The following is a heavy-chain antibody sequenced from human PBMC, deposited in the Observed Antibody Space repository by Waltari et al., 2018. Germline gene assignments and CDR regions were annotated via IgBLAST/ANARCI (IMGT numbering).Heavy chain of an antibody. Sequence: QVQLQESGPRLVEPWETLSLTCRIPGVSISDYYWSWIRKPVGKGLEFIGRVYTTGTTDYNPSFRSRATVSVDKSKNHFSLSLTSVTAADTAIYYCARGYSDDGGEYFQHWGQGTLVTVSS. CDR1: GVSISDYY. D-gene: IGHD3-16*01. V-gene: IGHV4-4*07. CDR3: ARGYSDDGGEYFQH. J-gene: IGHJ1*01. CDR2: VYTTGTT.